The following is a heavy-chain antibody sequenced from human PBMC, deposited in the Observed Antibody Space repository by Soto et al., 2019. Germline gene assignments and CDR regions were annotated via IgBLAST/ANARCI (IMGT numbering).Heavy chain of an antibody. D-gene: IGHD1-26*01. CDR2: ISRDGSHK. CDR3: ARSRNSAVADSFDF. J-gene: IGHJ4*02. CDR1: GFSFRDYA. Sequence: GGSLRLSCAASGFSFRDYAIHWVRQAPGKGLEWVAVISRDGSHKYYLDSVKGRFTISRDNSKDTVNLLMNSLRDDDSAMYYCARSRNSAVADSFDFWGQGTLVTV. V-gene: IGHV3-30*04.